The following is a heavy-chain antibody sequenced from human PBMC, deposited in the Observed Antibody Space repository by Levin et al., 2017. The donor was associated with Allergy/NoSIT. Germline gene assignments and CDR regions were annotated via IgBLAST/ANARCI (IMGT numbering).Heavy chain of an antibody. V-gene: IGHV4-59*01. CDR2: IYDSGNT. CDR1: SGSLSSYS. D-gene: IGHD2-21*02. J-gene: IGHJ1*01. Sequence: SETLSLTCVVSSGSLSSYSWNWIRQPPGKGLEWLGYIYDSGNTKYNPSLKSRVTISVDTSKNLFSLKLRSVTAADTAVYFCARSHRSLYCGGDCYSFSSWGQGTLVTVSS. CDR3: ARSHRSLYCGGDCYSFSS.